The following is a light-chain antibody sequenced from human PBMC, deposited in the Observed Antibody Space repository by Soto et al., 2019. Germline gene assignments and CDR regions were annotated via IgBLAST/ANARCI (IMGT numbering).Light chain of an antibody. Sequence: DIQMTQSPSTLPASVGDRVTVTCRASQSISSWLAWYQQKPGKAPKLLIYDASSLESGVPSRFSGSGSGTEFTLTISSLQPDDFATYYCQQYNSYSRWTFGQGTKVDI. V-gene: IGKV1-5*01. J-gene: IGKJ1*01. CDR1: QSISSW. CDR2: DAS. CDR3: QQYNSYSRWT.